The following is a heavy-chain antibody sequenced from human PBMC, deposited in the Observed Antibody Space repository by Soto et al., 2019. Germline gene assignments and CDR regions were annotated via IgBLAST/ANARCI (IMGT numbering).Heavy chain of an antibody. CDR1: GGSFGGYY. Sequence: VQLQQWGAGLLKPSETLSLTCEVSGGSFGGYYWSWIRQPPGKGLEWLGEINHVATTNYNPSLKSRVTIILDMSKNQFSLKLTSVTAADTAVYYCARHYYDSTGYYRYPLGDWGQGTLVTVSS. J-gene: IGHJ4*02. D-gene: IGHD3-22*01. CDR3: ARHYYDSTGYYRYPLGD. CDR2: INHVATT. V-gene: IGHV4-34*01.